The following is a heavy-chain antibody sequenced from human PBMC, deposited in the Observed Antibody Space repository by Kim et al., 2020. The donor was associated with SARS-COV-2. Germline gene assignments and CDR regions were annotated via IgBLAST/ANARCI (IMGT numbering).Heavy chain of an antibody. D-gene: IGHD1-20*01. CDR1: GFSFSNYG. CDR3: ARDFVRITLTPGSYYYG. CDR2: IWFDGSHK. J-gene: IGHJ6*01. Sequence: GGSLRLSCEASGFSFSNYGLHWVRQAPGKGLEWVAVIWFDGSHKYYPDSVKGRFTISRHNSKDPLYLQMSSLIAEETAEYSCARDFVRITLTPGSYYYG. V-gene: IGHV3-33*01.